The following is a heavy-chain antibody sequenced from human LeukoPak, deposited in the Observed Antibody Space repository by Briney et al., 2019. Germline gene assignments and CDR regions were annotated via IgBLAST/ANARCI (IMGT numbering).Heavy chain of an antibody. Sequence: ESGPTLVNPTQTLTLTCTFSGFSLSTSRVGVGWIRQPPGKALEWLALIYWADGKRYSPSLRSRFTITEDTSKNLVVLTMTNMDPVDTATYYCAHWAYESSGFDYWGQGTLVTVSS. CDR2: IYWADGK. V-gene: IGHV2-5*02. CDR3: AHWAYESSGFDY. CDR1: GFSLSTSRVG. J-gene: IGHJ4*02. D-gene: IGHD3-22*01.